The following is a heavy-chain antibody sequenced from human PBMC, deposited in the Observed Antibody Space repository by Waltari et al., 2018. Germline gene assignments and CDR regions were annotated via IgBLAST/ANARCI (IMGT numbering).Heavy chain of an antibody. J-gene: IGHJ3*02. V-gene: IGHV3-48*04. D-gene: IGHD1-26*01. CDR1: GFTFSSYR. CDR3: AREEWELLPGAFDI. CDR2: ISSSSSTI. Sequence: EVQLVESGGGLVQPGGSLRLSCAASGFTFSSYRMNWVRQAPGKGLELFSYISSSSSTIYYADSVKGRFTISRDNAKNSLYLQMNSLRAEDTAVYYCAREEWELLPGAFDIWGQGTMVTVSS.